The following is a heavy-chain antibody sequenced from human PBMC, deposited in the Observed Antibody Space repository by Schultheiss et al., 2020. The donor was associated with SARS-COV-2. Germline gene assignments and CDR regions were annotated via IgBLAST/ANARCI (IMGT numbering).Heavy chain of an antibody. J-gene: IGHJ3*02. CDR2: IRSKANSYAT. D-gene: IGHD3-9*01. CDR3: TRHGDILTGYYIGDAFDI. CDR1: GFTFSSYW. Sequence: GGSLRLSCAASGFTFSSYWMHWVRQAPGKGLEWVGRIRSKANSYATAYAASVKGRFTISRDDSKNTAYLQMNSLKTEDTAVYYCTRHGDILTGYYIGDAFDIWGQGTMVTVSS. V-gene: IGHV3-73*01.